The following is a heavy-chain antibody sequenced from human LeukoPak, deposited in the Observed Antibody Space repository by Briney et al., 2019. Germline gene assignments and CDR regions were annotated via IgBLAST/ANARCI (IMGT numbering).Heavy chain of an antibody. J-gene: IGHJ4*02. Sequence: GGSLRLSCAASGFTFSSYSMNWVRQAPGKGLEWVSSISSSSSYIYYADSVKGRFTISRDNAKNSLYLQMNSLRAEDTAVYYCARVAPYSGSYEYYFDYWGQGTLATVSS. D-gene: IGHD1-26*01. CDR3: ARVAPYSGSYEYYFDY. CDR2: ISSSSSYI. CDR1: GFTFSSYS. V-gene: IGHV3-21*01.